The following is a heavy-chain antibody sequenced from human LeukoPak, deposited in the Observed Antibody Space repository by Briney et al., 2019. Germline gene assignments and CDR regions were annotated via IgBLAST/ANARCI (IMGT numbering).Heavy chain of an antibody. CDR3: ASLTYYYDSSGYPNDAFDI. D-gene: IGHD3-22*01. CDR1: GYSFTSYW. Sequence: GESLKISCKGSGYSFTSYWIGWVRQMPGKGLEWMGIIYPGDSDTRYSPSFQGQVTISADKSISTAYLQWSSLKASDTAMYYCASLTYYYDSSGYPNDAFDIWGQGTMVTVSS. V-gene: IGHV5-51*01. J-gene: IGHJ3*02. CDR2: IYPGDSDT.